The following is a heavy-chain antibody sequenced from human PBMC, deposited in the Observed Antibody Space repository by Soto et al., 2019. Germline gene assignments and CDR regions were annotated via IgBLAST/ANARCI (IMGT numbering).Heavy chain of an antibody. J-gene: IGHJ4*02. D-gene: IGHD5-18*01. Sequence: EVQLVESGGGLVQPGGSLRLSCAASGFTVSSNYMSWVRQAPGKGLEWVSVIYSGGSAYYAYSVKGRLTISSDNSKNTLYIQMSSLRAEDRAVYYCARHGASYGGGYFDYWGQGTVVTVSP. CDR2: IYSGGSA. CDR1: GFTVSSNY. V-gene: IGHV3-66*04. CDR3: ARHGASYGGGYFDY.